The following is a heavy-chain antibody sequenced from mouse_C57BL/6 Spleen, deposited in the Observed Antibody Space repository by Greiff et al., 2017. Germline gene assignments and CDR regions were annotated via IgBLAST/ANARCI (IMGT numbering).Heavy chain of an antibody. J-gene: IGHJ2*01. Sequence: EVQLQESGPGLVKPSQSLSLTCSVTGYSITSGYYWNWIRQFPGNKLEWMGYISYDGSNNYNPSLKNRISITRDTSKNQFFLKLNSVTTEDTATYYCARGAQATYFDYWGQGTTLTVSS. CDR2: ISYDGSN. D-gene: IGHD3-2*02. CDR3: ARGAQATYFDY. V-gene: IGHV3-6*01. CDR1: GYSITSGYY.